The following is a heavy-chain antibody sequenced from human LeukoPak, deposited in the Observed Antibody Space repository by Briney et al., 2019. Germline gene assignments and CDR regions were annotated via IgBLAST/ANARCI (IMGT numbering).Heavy chain of an antibody. CDR3: AKAGVVVPAD. CDR1: GFIVSSNH. CDR2: ISYDGSNK. D-gene: IGHD2-2*01. J-gene: IGHJ4*02. Sequence: GGSLRLSCAASGFIVSSNHMSWVRQAPGKGLEWVAVISYDGSNKYYADSVKGRFTISRDNSKNTLYLQMNSLRAEDTAVYYCAKAGVVVPADWGQGTLVTVSS. V-gene: IGHV3-30*18.